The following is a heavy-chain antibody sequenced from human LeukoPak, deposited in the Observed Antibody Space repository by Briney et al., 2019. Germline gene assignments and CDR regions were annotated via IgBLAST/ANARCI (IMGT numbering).Heavy chain of an antibody. CDR3: AKEYSGYDFDY. CDR2: TSGSGGNT. V-gene: IGHV3-23*01. D-gene: IGHD5-12*01. J-gene: IGHJ4*02. Sequence: GGFLRLSCAASGFTLRSYDMSWVRQAPGKGLEWVAATSGSGGNTYYADSVKGRFAISRDNSKNTLYLQMNSLRAEDTAVYYCAKEYSGYDFDYWGQGTLVTVSS. CDR1: GFTLRSYD.